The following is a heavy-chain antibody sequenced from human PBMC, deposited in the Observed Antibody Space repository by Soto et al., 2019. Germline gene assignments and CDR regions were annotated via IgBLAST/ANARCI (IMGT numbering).Heavy chain of an antibody. D-gene: IGHD6-6*01. CDR2: IYWDDDK. CDR3: ARRMEYNAFHI. Sequence: QITLKESGPTLVKPTQTLTLTCTFSGFSLSAGGVGAGWIRQPPGKALEWLALIYWDDDKYYSQSLKSRLTISTETTKNQVVLTLTNMDPVDTATYYCARRMEYNAFHIWGKGTMVTVSS. V-gene: IGHV2-5*02. J-gene: IGHJ3*02. CDR1: GFSLSAGGVG.